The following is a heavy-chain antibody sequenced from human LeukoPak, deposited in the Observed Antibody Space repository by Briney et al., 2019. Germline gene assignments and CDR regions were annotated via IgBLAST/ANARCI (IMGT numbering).Heavy chain of an antibody. CDR2: ITVYNGNT. CDR1: GYTFTSYP. J-gene: IGHJ4*02. D-gene: IGHD4-17*01. V-gene: IGHV1-18*01. Sequence: ASVKVSCEASGYTFTSYPISWVRQSPGQGLYGMGWITVYNGNTNYAQKLQGRVTMTTDTSTSTAYMELRSLRSDDTAVYYCARGYDYGDYVGDFDYWGQGTLVTVSS. CDR3: ARGYDYGDYVGDFDY.